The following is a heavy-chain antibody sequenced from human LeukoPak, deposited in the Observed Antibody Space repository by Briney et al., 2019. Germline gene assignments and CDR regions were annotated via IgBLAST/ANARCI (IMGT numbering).Heavy chain of an antibody. CDR1: GFIVSSSY. Sequence: GGSLRLSCAASGFIVSSSYMSWVRQAPGKGLEWVGRIKSKSDGGTTPDYAAPVKGRFTISRDDSKNTVYLQMNSLKTEDTGVYYCTTARRTIASSGTEYWGQGTLVTVSS. J-gene: IGHJ4*02. CDR3: TTARRTIASSGTEY. CDR2: IKSKSDGGTTP. V-gene: IGHV3-15*01. D-gene: IGHD6-13*01.